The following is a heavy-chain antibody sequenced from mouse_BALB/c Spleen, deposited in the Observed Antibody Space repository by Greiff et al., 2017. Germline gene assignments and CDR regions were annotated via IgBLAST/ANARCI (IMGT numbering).Heavy chain of an antibody. CDR1: SYTFTDYA. D-gene: IGHD2-2*01. CDR3: ARSGYGYGDAMDY. V-gene: IGHV1-67*01. Sequence: QVQLQQSGPELVRPGVSVKISCKGSSYTFTDYAMHWVKQSHAKSLEWIGVISTYYGNTNYNQKFKGKATMTVDKSSSTAYMELARLTSEDSAVYYGARSGYGYGDAMDYWGQGTSVTVSS. J-gene: IGHJ4*01. CDR2: ISTYYGNT.